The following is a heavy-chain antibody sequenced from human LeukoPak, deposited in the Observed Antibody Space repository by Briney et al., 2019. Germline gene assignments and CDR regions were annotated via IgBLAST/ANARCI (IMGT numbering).Heavy chain of an antibody. CDR3: AKDAMDV. V-gene: IGHV3-9*01. Sequence: GGSLRLPCAASGFTFDDYAMHWVRQAPGKGLEWVSGISWNSGSIGYADSVKGRFTISRDNAKNSLYLQMNSLRAEDTALYYCAKDAMDVWGQGTTVTVSS. CDR2: ISWNSGSI. J-gene: IGHJ6*02. CDR1: GFTFDDYA.